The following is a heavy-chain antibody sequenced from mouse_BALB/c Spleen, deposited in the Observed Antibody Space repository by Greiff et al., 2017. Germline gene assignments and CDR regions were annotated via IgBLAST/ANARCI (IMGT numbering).Heavy chain of an antibody. D-gene: IGHD4-1*01. Sequence: QVQLKESGAELAKPGASVKMSCKASGYTFTSYWMHWVKQRPGQGLEWIGYINPSTGYTEYNQKFKDKATLTADKSSSTAYMQLSSLTSEDSAVYYCARTGYFDYSGQGTTLTVSS. J-gene: IGHJ2*01. CDR1: GYTFTSYW. V-gene: IGHV1-7*01. CDR3: ARTGYFDY. CDR2: INPSTGYT.